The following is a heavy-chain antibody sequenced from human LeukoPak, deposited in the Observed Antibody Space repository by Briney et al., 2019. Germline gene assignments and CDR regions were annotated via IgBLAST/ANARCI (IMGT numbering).Heavy chain of an antibody. CDR1: GFVFSNFA. V-gene: IGHV3-23*01. Sequence: GGSLRLSCAASGFVFSNFAMSWVRQAPGKGLEWVSTISGSAGNTYYANSVKGRFTISRDNSKSTLYLQMDSLRADDTAVYYCVQDSRSGDNWYDAFDCWGQGTLVTVPS. J-gene: IGHJ4*02. CDR3: VQDSRSGDNWYDAFDC. CDR2: ISGSAGNT. D-gene: IGHD1-1*01.